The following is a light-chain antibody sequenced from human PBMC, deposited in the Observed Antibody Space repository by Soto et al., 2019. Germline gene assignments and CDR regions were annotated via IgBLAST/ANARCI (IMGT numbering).Light chain of an antibody. CDR2: GNS. V-gene: IGLV1-40*01. J-gene: IGLJ2*01. CDR1: SSNIGAGYD. CDR3: QSYDSSRLVV. Sequence: QSVLTQPPSVSGAPGQRVTISCTGSSSNIGAGYDVHWYQQLPGTAPKLLIYGNSNRPSGVPDRFSGSKSGTSASLAITGLQAEGEADYYCQSYDSSRLVVFGGGTKLTVL.